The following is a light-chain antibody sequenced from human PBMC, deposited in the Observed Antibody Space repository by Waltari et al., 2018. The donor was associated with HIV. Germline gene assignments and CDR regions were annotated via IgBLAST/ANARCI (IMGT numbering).Light chain of an antibody. V-gene: IGLV2-14*01. CDR3: SSYTSTSTLL. Sequence: QSALTQPASVSGSLGQSITISCIGHSSDIGSYPYVSWYQHHPDKAPTLVIYDANARPSGVPFRFSGSKSGNTASLTISGLQAEDEADYYCSSYTSTSTLLFGGGTKVTVL. CDR1: SSDIGSYPY. J-gene: IGLJ3*02. CDR2: DAN.